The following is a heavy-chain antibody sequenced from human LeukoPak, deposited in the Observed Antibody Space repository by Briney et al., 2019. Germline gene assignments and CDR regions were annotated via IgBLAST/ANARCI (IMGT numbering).Heavy chain of an antibody. CDR1: GGSISSYY. Sequence: SETLSLTCTVSGGSISSYYWSWIRQPPGKGLEWIGYIYYSGSTNYNPSLKSRVTISVDTSKNQFSLKLSSVTAADTAMYYCAIPTVGYCSSTSCYSGAFDIWGQGTMVTVSS. J-gene: IGHJ3*02. D-gene: IGHD2-2*02. CDR2: IYYSGST. V-gene: IGHV4-59*01. CDR3: AIPTVGYCSSTSCYSGAFDI.